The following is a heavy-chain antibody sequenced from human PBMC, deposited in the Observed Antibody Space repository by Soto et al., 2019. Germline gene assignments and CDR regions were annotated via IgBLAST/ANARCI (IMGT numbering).Heavy chain of an antibody. D-gene: IGHD2-2*01. Sequence: QVQLVQSGAEVKKPGASVKVSCKASGYTFTSYGISWVRQAPGQGLEWMGWISAYNGNTNYAQKLQGRVTMTTDTATSTAYMELRSLRSDDTAVYYCARVSYCSSTSCPSIAARPGFDYWGQGTLVTVSS. CDR3: ARVSYCSSTSCPSIAARPGFDY. J-gene: IGHJ4*02. CDR1: GYTFTSYG. V-gene: IGHV1-18*04. CDR2: ISAYNGNT.